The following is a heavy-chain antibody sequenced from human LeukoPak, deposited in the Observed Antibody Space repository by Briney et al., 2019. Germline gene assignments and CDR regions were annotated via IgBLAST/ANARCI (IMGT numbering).Heavy chain of an antibody. J-gene: IGHJ5*02. V-gene: IGHV3-23*01. CDR3: AKDPVAVDTASFDP. D-gene: IGHD5-18*01. CDR2: ISGSGGST. CDR1: GVTFSSYA. Sequence: TGGSLRLSCAASGVTFSSYAMSWVRQAPRKGLEWVSAISGSGGSTYYADSSKGRFTISRDNSKNTLYLQMNSLRAEDTAVYYCAKDPVAVDTASFDPWGQGTLVTVSS.